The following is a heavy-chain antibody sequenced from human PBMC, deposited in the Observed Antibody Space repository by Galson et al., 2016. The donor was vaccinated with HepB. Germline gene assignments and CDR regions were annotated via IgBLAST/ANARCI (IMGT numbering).Heavy chain of an antibody. J-gene: IGHJ3*02. V-gene: IGHV3-11*01. D-gene: IGHD3-10*01. CDR1: GFDFGDYF. CDR2: ISSSGATT. CDR3: ATGVSSAWNLRNAAFDI. Sequence: SLRLSCAASGFDFGDYFMAWIRQPPGKGLEWLAYISSSGATTYYTASLKGRFTLTRDNARKSLSLQMTSLTAADTAVYYCATGVSSAWNLRNAAFDIWGQGTMVTVSS.